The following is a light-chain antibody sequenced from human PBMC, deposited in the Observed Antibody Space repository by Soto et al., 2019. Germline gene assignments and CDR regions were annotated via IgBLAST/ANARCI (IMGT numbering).Light chain of an antibody. V-gene: IGLV2-14*01. CDR3: SSYTSSSVV. J-gene: IGLJ2*01. CDR1: SSDVGAYNF. CDR2: DVS. Sequence: QSVLTQPASVSGSPGQSITISCSGTSSDVGAYNFVSWYQQHPGRAPKLISYDVSNRPSGVSNRLSGSKSGNTASLTISGLQAEDEADYYCSSYTSSSVVFGGGTQLTVL.